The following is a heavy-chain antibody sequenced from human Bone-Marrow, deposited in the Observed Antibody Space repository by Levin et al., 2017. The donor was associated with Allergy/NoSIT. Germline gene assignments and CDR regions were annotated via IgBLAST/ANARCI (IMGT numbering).Heavy chain of an antibody. CDR3: AVFSLRYGTFEM. Sequence: SQTLSLTCAVSGGSFGGYFWSWLRQPPGKGPEWIGEVSHGGFTTYNPSLKSRVAISVDASRNEFSLKLDHVTAADTAVYYCAVFSLRYGTFEMWGQGTMVTVSS. D-gene: IGHD4-17*01. V-gene: IGHV4-34*01. J-gene: IGHJ3*02. CDR1: GGSFGGYF. CDR2: VSHGGFT.